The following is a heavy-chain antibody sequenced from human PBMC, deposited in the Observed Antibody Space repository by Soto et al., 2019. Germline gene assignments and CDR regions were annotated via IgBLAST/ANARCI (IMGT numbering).Heavy chain of an antibody. D-gene: IGHD2-8*01. CDR3: ASSKDIVLMVYANPFDY. Sequence: ASVKVSCKASGYTFTSYGISWVRQAPGQGLEWMGWISAYNGNTNYAQKLQGRVTMTTDTSTSTAYMELRSLRSDDTAVYYCASSKDIVLMVYANPFDYWGQGTLVTVSS. CDR1: GYTFTSYG. J-gene: IGHJ4*02. CDR2: ISAYNGNT. V-gene: IGHV1-18*01.